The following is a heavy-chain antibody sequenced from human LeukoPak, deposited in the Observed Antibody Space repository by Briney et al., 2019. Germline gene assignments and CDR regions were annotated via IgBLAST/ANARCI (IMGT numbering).Heavy chain of an antibody. J-gene: IGHJ6*02. Sequence: PGGSLRLSCVVSGFSLSDSSLNWVRQAPGKGLEWVSYISGTSITIYYADSVKGRFTISRDNAKNSLYLQMNSLRAEDTAVYYCARDDYYGSGSRGSYYYGMDVWGQGTTVTVSS. CDR2: ISGTSITI. V-gene: IGHV3-48*04. D-gene: IGHD3-10*01. CDR1: GFSLSDSS. CDR3: ARDDYYGSGSRGSYYYGMDV.